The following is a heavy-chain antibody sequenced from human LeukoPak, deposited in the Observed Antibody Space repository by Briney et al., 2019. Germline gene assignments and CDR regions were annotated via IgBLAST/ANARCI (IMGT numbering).Heavy chain of an antibody. CDR3: ARDGSRDSSGYYRYDY. V-gene: IGHV3-11*01. CDR1: GLTFSDYY. J-gene: IGHJ4*02. D-gene: IGHD3-22*01. Sequence: GGSLRLSCAASGLTFSDYYMRWIRQAPGKGLEWVSYISSSGGTIYYADSVKGRFTVSSDNAKNSLYLQMNSLRAEDTGVYYCARDGSRDSSGYYRYDYWGQGTLVTVSS. CDR2: ISSSGGTI.